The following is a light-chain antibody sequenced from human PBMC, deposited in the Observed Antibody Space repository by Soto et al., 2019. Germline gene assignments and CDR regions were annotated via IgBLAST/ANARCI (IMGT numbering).Light chain of an antibody. CDR2: VGS. V-gene: IGKV2-28*01. CDR1: QSLLHSNGNNY. CDR3: MRGLQTPYA. J-gene: IGKJ2*01. Sequence: DIVMTQSPLSLPVTPGEPASISCRSSQSLLHSNGNNYLDWYLQKPGQSPQLLMYVGSNRASGVXDXCSGIGSGTDFTLKISRVEGEHVWGYYCMRGLQTPYAFGQGTKLAIK.